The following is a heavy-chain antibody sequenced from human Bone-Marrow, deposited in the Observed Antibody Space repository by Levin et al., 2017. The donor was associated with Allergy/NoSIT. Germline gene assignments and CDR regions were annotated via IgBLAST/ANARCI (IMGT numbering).Heavy chain of an antibody. Sequence: PGGSQRLSCAVSGGSISSNNWWSWVRQPPGKGLEWIGEIYHSGSTNYNPSLKSRVTISVDKPKTQFSLKLNSVTAADTAVYYCARGNSVSEWSYHFDYWGQGMLVTVSS. CDR2: IYHSGST. J-gene: IGHJ4*02. CDR3: ARGNSVSEWSYHFDY. CDR1: GGSISSNNW. V-gene: IGHV4-4*02. D-gene: IGHD3-3*01.